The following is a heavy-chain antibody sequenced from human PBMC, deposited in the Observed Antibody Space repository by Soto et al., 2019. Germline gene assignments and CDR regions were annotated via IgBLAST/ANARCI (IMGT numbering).Heavy chain of an antibody. J-gene: IGHJ6*02. CDR2: INHSGST. CDR1: GGSFSGYY. V-gene: IGHV4-34*01. CDR3: ARGRTSTYYYYYYGMDV. Sequence: SETLSLTCAVYGGSFSGYYWSWIRQPPEKGLEWIGEINHSGSTNYNPSLKSRVTISVDTSKNQFSLKLSSVTAADTAVYYCARGRTSTYYYYYYGMDVWGQGTTVTVSS.